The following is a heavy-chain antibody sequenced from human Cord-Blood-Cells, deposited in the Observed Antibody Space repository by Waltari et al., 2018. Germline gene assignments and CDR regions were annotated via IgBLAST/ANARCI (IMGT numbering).Heavy chain of an antibody. J-gene: IGHJ3*02. D-gene: IGHD6-13*01. V-gene: IGHV3-30*18. CDR1: GFTFSRYG. CDR2: ISYDGSNK. CDR3: AKDLAAAGAFDI. Sequence: QVQLVESGGGVVQPGRSLRLSCAASGFTFSRYGMSWVRQAPGKGLEWVAVISYDGSNKYYADSVKGRFTISRDNSKNTLYLQMNSLRAEDTAVYYCAKDLAAAGAFDIWGQGTMVTVSS.